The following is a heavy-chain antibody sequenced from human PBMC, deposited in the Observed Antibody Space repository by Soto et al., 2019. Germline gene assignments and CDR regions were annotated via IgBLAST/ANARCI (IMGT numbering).Heavy chain of an antibody. Sequence: EVQLVESGGGLVKPGGSLRLSCAASGFTFSSYTMNGVRQAPGKGLEWVSTITTSSTSIYYADSVKGRFTISRDNAKNSLYLQMDSLRVEDTAVYYCARVQWLASHIWGRGTLVTVSS. CDR2: ITTSSTSI. J-gene: IGHJ3*02. V-gene: IGHV3-21*01. CDR3: ARVQWLASHI. D-gene: IGHD6-19*01. CDR1: GFTFSSYT.